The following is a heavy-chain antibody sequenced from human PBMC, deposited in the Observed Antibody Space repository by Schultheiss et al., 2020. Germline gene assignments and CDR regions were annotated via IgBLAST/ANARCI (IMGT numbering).Heavy chain of an antibody. CDR3: TTDCLMVRGVCRYFDY. Sequence: GGSLRLSCAASGFTFSNAWMSWVRQAPGKGLEWVGRIKSKTDCGTTDYAAPVKGRFTISRDDSKNTLYLQMNSLKTEDTAVYYCTTDCLMVRGVCRYFDYWGQGTLVTVSS. CDR1: GFTFSNAW. D-gene: IGHD3-10*01. CDR2: IKSKTDCGTT. J-gene: IGHJ4*02. V-gene: IGHV3-15*01.